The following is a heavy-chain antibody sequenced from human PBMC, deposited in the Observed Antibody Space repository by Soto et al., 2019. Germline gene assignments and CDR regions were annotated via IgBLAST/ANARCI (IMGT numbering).Heavy chain of an antibody. CDR1: GVSITYSY. CDR2: IYYSGSI. J-gene: IGHJ4*02. Sequence: QVQLQESGPGLVKPSETLSLTCTVSGVSITYSYWNWVRQPPGKGLEWIGFIYYSGSIKYNPSLESRVTMSVDTPKNQLTLKLTSVTATDTAGYYCARGGGSFSSGWYYDYWGQGTLVTVSS. D-gene: IGHD6-19*01. CDR3: ARGGGSFSSGWYYDY. V-gene: IGHV4-59*08.